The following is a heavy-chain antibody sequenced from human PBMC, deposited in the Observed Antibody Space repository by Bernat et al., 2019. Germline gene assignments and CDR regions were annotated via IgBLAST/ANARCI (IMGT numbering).Heavy chain of an antibody. CDR1: GFTFSDYY. J-gene: IGHJ6*02. CDR2: ISSSSSYT. Sequence: QVQLVESGGGLVKPGGSLRLSCAASGFTFSDYYMSWIRQAPGKGLEWVSYISSSSSYTNYADSVKGRFTISRDNAKNSLYLQMNSLRAEDTAVYYCARGPESDIVVVPVAMIGMDVWGQGTTVTVSS. V-gene: IGHV3-11*06. D-gene: IGHD2-2*01. CDR3: ARGPESDIVVVPVAMIGMDV.